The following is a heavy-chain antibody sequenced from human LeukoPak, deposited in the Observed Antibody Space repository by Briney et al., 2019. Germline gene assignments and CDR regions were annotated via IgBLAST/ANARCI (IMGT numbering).Heavy chain of an antibody. J-gene: IGHJ6*02. D-gene: IGHD6-13*01. CDR2: ISAYNGNT. CDR1: GYTFTSYG. CDR3: ARVDSSSWYVAMDV. V-gene: IGHV1-18*01. Sequence: EASVTVSFKASGYTFTSYGISWVRQAPGQGREWMGWISAYNGNTNYAQKLQGRVTMTTDTSTSTAYMELRSLRSDDTAVYYCARVDSSSWYVAMDVWGQGTTVTVSS.